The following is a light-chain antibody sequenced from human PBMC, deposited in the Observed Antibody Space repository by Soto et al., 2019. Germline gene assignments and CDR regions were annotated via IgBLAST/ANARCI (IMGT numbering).Light chain of an antibody. Sequence: DIQMTQSPSSLPASVGDRVTITCRASQSISSYLNWFQQKPGKAPKLLIYAASSLQSGVPSRFSGSGSGTDFTLTISSLQPEDFATYHCQQSYTTPWTFGQGTKVDIK. CDR3: QQSYTTPWT. CDR2: AAS. V-gene: IGKV1-39*01. J-gene: IGKJ1*01. CDR1: QSISSY.